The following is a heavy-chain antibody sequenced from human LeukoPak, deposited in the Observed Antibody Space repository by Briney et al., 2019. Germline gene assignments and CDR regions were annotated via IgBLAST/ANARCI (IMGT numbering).Heavy chain of an antibody. CDR3: ARAPPRSYYYYMDV. CDR2: IYTSGST. V-gene: IGHV4-4*09. J-gene: IGHJ6*03. CDR1: GGSISSYY. Sequence: SETLSLTCTVSGGSISSYYWSWIRQPPGKGLEWIGYIYTSGSTNYNPSLKSRVTISVDTSKNQFSLKLSSVTAADTAVYYCARAPPRSYYYYMDVWGKGTTVTVSS.